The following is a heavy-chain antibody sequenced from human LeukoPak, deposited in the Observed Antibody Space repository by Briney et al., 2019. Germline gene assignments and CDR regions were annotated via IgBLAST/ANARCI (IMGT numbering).Heavy chain of an antibody. CDR2: ISYSGST. J-gene: IGHJ4*02. CDR3: SRENGAFSPFGY. Sequence: PSETLSLTCTVSGGSFSSYSSYWGCIRQPPGKGLEWIGIISYSGSTSYNPSLESRVTVSLGKSKNQLSLNLTSVTAADTAVYCCSRENGAFSPFGYWGQGILVTV. V-gene: IGHV4-39*07. D-gene: IGHD2-8*01. CDR1: GGSFSSYSSY.